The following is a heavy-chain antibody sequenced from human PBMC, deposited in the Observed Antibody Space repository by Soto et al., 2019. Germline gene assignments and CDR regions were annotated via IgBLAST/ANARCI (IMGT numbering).Heavy chain of an antibody. CDR1: GFTFSSYS. D-gene: IGHD6-6*01. Sequence: GGSLRLSCAASGFTFSSYSMNWVRQAPGKGLEWDSYISSSSSTIYYESPVKGRFTITRDNAKNSLYLQMNSLRAEDTAVYYCASPNRYSSSFYYWGQGTLVTVSS. CDR2: ISSSSSTI. V-gene: IGHV3-48*01. J-gene: IGHJ4*02. CDR3: ASPNRYSSSFYY.